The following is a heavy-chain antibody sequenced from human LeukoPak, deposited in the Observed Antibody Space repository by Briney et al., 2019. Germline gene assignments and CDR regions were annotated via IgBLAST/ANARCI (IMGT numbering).Heavy chain of an antibody. V-gene: IGHV3-20*04. Sequence: GGSLRLSCAASGFTFDDYGMSWVRQAPGKGLELVSGINWNGGSTGYEDSVKGRFTISRDNAKNSLYPQMNSLRAEDTALYYCARDLLSGRVGYWGQGTLVTVSS. D-gene: IGHD3-3*01. CDR3: ARDLLSGRVGY. CDR1: GFTFDDYG. J-gene: IGHJ4*02. CDR2: INWNGGST.